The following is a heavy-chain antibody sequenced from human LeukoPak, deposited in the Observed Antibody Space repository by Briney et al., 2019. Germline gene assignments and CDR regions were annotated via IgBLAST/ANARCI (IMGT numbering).Heavy chain of an antibody. CDR3: ARDGEKEVGNWFDP. D-gene: IGHD1-26*01. J-gene: IGHJ5*02. V-gene: IGHV3-33*01. CDR1: GFTFSSYG. CDR2: IWYDGSNK. Sequence: GRSLRLSCAASGFTFSSYGMHWVRQAPGKGLEWVAVIWYDGSNKYYADSVKGRFTISRDNSKNTPYLQMNSLRAEDTAVYYCARDGEKEVGNWFDPWGQGTLVTVSS.